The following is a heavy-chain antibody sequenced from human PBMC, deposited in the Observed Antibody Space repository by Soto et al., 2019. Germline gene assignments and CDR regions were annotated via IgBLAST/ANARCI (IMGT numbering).Heavy chain of an antibody. CDR2: IIPALGAA. J-gene: IGHJ4*02. Sequence: QVHLVQSGAEVKKPGSSVKVSCKTSGGTISTYVINWVRQAPGQGLEWMGRIIPALGAADYAQKFQDRLTITADKSTSTAYMELSSLRSDDTAVYYCARGGQQVVSFDYWGQGTLVGVSS. V-gene: IGHV1-69*08. D-gene: IGHD6-6*01. CDR1: GGTISTYV. CDR3: ARGGQQVVSFDY.